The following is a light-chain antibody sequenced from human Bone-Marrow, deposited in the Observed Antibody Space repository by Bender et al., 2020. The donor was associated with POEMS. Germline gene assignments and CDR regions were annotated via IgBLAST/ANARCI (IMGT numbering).Light chain of an antibody. V-gene: IGLV2-14*01. Sequence: QSALTQPASVSGFPGQSITISCTGSSSDVGGYNFVSWYQQHPGRAPPLIIYDVNNRPSGVSNRFSGSKSANTSTLTISGLQAADEAYYYCSSYTTNNAPVFGGGTKLTVL. J-gene: IGLJ2*01. CDR3: SSYTTNNAPV. CDR1: SSDVGGYNF. CDR2: DVN.